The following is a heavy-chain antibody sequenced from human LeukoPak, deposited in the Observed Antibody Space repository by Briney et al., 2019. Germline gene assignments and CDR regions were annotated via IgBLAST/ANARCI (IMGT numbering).Heavy chain of an antibody. J-gene: IGHJ4*02. V-gene: IGHV4-59*01. CDR2: IYYSGST. CDR3: ARLKNFGWSYYFDY. CDR1: GGSLSSYY. Sequence: SETLSLTCTVSGGSLSSYYWSWIRQPPGKGLEWSGDIYYSGSTNYNPSLKSRVTISVDTSKNQFSLKLSSVTAADTAVYYCARLKNFGWSYYFDYWGQGTLVTVSS. D-gene: IGHD3-9*01.